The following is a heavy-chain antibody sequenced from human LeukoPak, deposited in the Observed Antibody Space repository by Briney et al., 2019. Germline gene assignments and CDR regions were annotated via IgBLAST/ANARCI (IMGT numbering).Heavy chain of an antibody. J-gene: IGHJ6*02. Sequence: SETLSLTCTVSGGSISSYYWSWIRQPPGKGLEWIGYIYYSGSTNYNPSLKSRVTISADTSKNQFSLKLSSVTAADTAVYYCARVIPAGDYVNYYYGMDVWGQGTTVTVSS. V-gene: IGHV4-59*01. CDR1: GGSISSYY. CDR2: IYYSGST. CDR3: ARVIPAGDYVNYYYGMDV. D-gene: IGHD4-17*01.